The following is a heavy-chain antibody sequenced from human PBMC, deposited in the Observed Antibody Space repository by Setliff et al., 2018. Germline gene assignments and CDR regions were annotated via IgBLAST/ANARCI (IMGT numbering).Heavy chain of an antibody. J-gene: IGHJ6*03. V-gene: IGHV3-20*04. Sequence: GSLRLSCAASGFTFDDYGMSWVRQAPGKGLEWVSGINWNGGSTGYADSVKGRFTISRDNSKNTLYLQMNSLRAEDTAVYYCARAVAGNYYYYYYMDVWGKGTTVTVSS. CDR1: GFTFDDYG. CDR2: INWNGGST. D-gene: IGHD6-19*01. CDR3: ARAVAGNYYYYYYMDV.